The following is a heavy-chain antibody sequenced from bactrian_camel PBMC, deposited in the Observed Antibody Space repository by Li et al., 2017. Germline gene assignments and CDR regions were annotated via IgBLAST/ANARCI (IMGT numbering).Heavy chain of an antibody. V-gene: IGHV3S25*01. J-gene: IGHJ4*01. D-gene: IGHD1*01. CDR1: LDTVGRRC. CDR2: IYRGGGST. CDR3: AADVRIGEEKCSVGALASADF. Sequence: QLVESGGGLVQAGGSLRLSCVMSLDTVGRRCVAWFRQAPGKEREGVATIYRGGGSTYYADFVQVRFTISQDNAKNTMYLQMNSLKPEDTAMYYCAADVRIGEEKCSVGALASADFWGQGTQVTVS.